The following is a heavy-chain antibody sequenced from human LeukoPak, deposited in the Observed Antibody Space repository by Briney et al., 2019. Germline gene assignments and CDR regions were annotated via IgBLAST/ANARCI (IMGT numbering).Heavy chain of an antibody. CDR2: INHSGST. V-gene: IGHV4-61*08. D-gene: IGHD3-3*01. J-gene: IGHJ6*02. CDR3: ARERWVFRVALWDQGYYYGMDV. CDR1: GGSVSSGGYY. Sequence: SETLSLTCTVSGGSVSSGGYYWSWIRQPPGKGLEWIGEINHSGSTNYNPSLKSRVTISVDTSKNQFSLKLSSVTAADTAVYYCARERWVFRVALWDQGYYYGMDVWGQGTTVTVSS.